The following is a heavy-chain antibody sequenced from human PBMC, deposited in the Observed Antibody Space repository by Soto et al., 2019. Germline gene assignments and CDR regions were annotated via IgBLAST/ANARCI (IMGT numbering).Heavy chain of an antibody. CDR1: GYSFTSYW. CDR2: IYPGDSDT. V-gene: IGHV5-51*01. Sequence: GSLKISCKGSGYSFTSYWIGWVRQMPGKGLEWMGIIYPGDSDTRYSPSFQGQVTISADKSISTAYLQWSSLKASDTAMYYCAVLTFAAGTFPGWFDPWGQGTLVTVS. D-gene: IGHD6-13*01. CDR3: AVLTFAAGTFPGWFDP. J-gene: IGHJ5*02.